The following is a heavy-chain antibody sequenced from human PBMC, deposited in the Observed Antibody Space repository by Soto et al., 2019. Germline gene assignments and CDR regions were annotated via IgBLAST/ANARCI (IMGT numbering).Heavy chain of an antibody. CDR2: IYYSGST. Sequence: SETLSLTCTVSGGSISSGGYYWSWIRQHPGKGLEWIGYIYYSGSTYYNPSLKSRVTISVDTSKNQFSLKLSSVTAADTAVYYCARSEGYDFYFDYWGQGTLVTVSS. V-gene: IGHV4-31*03. CDR1: GGSISSGGYY. D-gene: IGHD5-12*01. CDR3: ARSEGYDFYFDY. J-gene: IGHJ4*02.